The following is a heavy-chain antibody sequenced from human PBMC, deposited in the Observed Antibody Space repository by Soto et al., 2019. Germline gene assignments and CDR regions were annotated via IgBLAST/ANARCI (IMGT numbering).Heavy chain of an antibody. D-gene: IGHD3-9*01. Sequence: SETLSLTCTVSGGSVSSGSYYWSWIRQPPGKGLEWIGYIYYSGSTNYNPSLKSRVTISVDTSKNQFSLKLSSVTAADTAVYYCARERLTNFDWLLLNWGQGPWSPSPQ. V-gene: IGHV4-61*01. CDR1: GGSVSSGSYY. J-gene: IGHJ1*01. CDR3: ARERLTNFDWLLLN. CDR2: IYYSGST.